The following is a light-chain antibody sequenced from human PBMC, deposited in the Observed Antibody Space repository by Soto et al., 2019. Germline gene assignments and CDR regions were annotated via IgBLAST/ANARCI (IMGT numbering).Light chain of an antibody. CDR1: QSVNSNY. V-gene: IGKV3-20*01. Sequence: EIVMTQSPGNLSLSPGERVTLSCRASQSVNSNYLAWYQQKPGQSPRLLIYAASSRATGVPDRFSGSGSGTDFTLTISRLESEDFAVYYCQQYGSSPRTFGQGTKVDI. J-gene: IGKJ1*01. CDR3: QQYGSSPRT. CDR2: AAS.